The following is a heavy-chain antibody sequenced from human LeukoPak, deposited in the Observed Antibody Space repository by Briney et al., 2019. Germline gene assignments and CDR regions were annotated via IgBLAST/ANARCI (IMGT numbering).Heavy chain of an antibody. CDR1: GFTFSSYA. CDR3: ARASGGRDY. Sequence: PGGSLRLSCAASGFTFSSYAMSWVRQAPGKGLEWVSAISGSGGSTYYADSVKGRFTISRDNAKNSLYLQMNSLRAEDTAVYYCARASGGRDYWGQGTLVTVSS. D-gene: IGHD2-15*01. V-gene: IGHV3-23*01. CDR2: ISGSGGST. J-gene: IGHJ4*02.